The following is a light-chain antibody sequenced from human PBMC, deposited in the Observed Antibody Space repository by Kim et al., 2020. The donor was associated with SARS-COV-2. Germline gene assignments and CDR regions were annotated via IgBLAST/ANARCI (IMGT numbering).Light chain of an antibody. CDR3: QQYGSSPKYA. J-gene: IGKJ2*01. V-gene: IGKV3-20*01. CDR1: QTISSSY. Sequence: SPGERATLSCRASQTISSSYLAWYQQKPGRAPRLLISGASTRATGIPDRFSGSGSGTDFTLTISSLEPEDFAVYYCQQYGSSPKYAFGQGTNWRS. CDR2: GAS.